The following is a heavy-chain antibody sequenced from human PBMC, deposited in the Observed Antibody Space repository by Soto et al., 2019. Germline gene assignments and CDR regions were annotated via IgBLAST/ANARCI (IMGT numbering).Heavy chain of an antibody. CDR1: GYSFTSYW. Sequence: GESLKISCKGSGYSFTSYWIGWVRQMPGKGLEWMGIIYPGDSDTRYSPSFQGQVTISADKSISTAYPQWSSLKASDTAMYYCARCSHSGTYSYYYSGMDAWGQGTTVTVSS. V-gene: IGHV5-51*01. D-gene: IGHD3-10*01. CDR3: ARCSHSGTYSYYYSGMDA. J-gene: IGHJ6*02. CDR2: IYPGDSDT.